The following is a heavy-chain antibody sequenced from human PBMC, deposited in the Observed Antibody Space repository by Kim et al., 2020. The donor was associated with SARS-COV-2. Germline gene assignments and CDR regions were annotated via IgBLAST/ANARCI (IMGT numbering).Heavy chain of an antibody. Sequence: GGSLRLSCAASGFTFSSYSMNWVRQAPGKGLEWVSYISSSSSTIYYADSVKGRFTISRDNAKNSLYLQMNSLRAEDTAVYYCAREPMVRGVIISGFDPWGQGTLVTVSS. J-gene: IGHJ5*02. CDR3: AREPMVRGVIISGFDP. CDR1: GFTFSSYS. D-gene: IGHD3-10*01. CDR2: ISSSSSTI. V-gene: IGHV3-48*04.